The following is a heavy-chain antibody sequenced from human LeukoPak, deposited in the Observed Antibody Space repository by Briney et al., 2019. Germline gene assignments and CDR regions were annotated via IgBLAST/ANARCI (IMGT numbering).Heavy chain of an antibody. V-gene: IGHV3-7*02. Sequence: GGSLRLSCAGSGFTFNNYWMSWVRQAPGKGLEWVANIKQDGSEKYYMDSVKDRFTISRDNAKNSLYLQMNSLRAEDTAVYYCAKWAAGFDYWGQGTLVTVSS. D-gene: IGHD6-13*01. CDR1: GFTFNNYW. J-gene: IGHJ4*02. CDR3: AKWAAGFDY. CDR2: IKQDGSEK.